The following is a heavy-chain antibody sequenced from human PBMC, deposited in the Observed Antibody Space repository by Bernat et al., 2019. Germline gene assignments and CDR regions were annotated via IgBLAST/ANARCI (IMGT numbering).Heavy chain of an antibody. CDR3: GRGDGGIAAPFDY. J-gene: IGHJ4*02. V-gene: IGHV3-30-3*01. Sequence: QVQLVESGGGVVQPGRSLRLSCAASGFTFSSYAMHWVRQAPDKVLEWVAFISYDGNNKYYTDSVKGRFTISRDNSKNTLYLQMNSLGAEASDVYYCGRGDGGIAAPFDYWGQGTLVTVSS. CDR2: ISYDGNNK. CDR1: GFTFSSYA. D-gene: IGHD6-13*01.